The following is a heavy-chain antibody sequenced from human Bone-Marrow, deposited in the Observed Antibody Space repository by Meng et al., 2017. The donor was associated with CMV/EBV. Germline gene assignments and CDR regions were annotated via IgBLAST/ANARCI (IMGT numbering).Heavy chain of an antibody. CDR2: INHSGST. CDR1: GGSFSGYY. D-gene: IGHD6-6*01. V-gene: IGHV4-34*01. J-gene: IGHJ4*02. CDR3: ARGRHIAARPFYY. Sequence: QGQPQQWGAGLFKPSETLSLTCAVYGGSFSGYYWSWIRQPPGKGLEWIGEINHSGSTNYNPSLKSRVTISVDTSKNQFSLKLSSVTAADTAVYYXARGRHIAARPFYYWGQGTLVTVSS.